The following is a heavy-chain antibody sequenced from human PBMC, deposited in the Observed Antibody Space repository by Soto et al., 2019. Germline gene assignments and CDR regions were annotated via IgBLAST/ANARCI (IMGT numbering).Heavy chain of an antibody. V-gene: IGHV3-33*01. Sequence: GSLRLSCAASGFTFSSYGMHWVRQAPGKGLEWVAVIWYDGSNKYYADSVKGRFTISRDNSKNTLYLQMNSLRAEDTAVYYCARDPWYYYGSGSYYNGYWGQGTLVTVSS. J-gene: IGHJ4*02. CDR2: IWYDGSNK. CDR1: GFTFSSYG. CDR3: ARDPWYYYGSGSYYNGY. D-gene: IGHD3-10*01.